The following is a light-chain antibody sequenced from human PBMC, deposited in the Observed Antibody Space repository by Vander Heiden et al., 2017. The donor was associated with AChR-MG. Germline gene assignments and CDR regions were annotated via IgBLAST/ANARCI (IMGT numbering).Light chain of an antibody. Sequence: DVVMTQSPLSLPVTLGQPASISCRSSQSLVHSDGHTYLNWFQQRPGQSPRRLISKVSNRDCGVPDRFSGSGSGTDFTLKISRVEAEDVGVYYCMQGTHWPLTFGGGTKVEI. J-gene: IGKJ4*01. CDR1: QSLVHSDGHTY. CDR2: KVS. CDR3: MQGTHWPLT. V-gene: IGKV2-30*02.